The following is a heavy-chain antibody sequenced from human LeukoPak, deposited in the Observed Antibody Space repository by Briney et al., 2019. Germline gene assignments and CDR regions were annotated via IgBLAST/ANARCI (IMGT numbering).Heavy chain of an antibody. Sequence: PGGSLRLSCAASGFTFSSYAMHWVRQAPGKGLEWVAVISYDGSNKYYADSVKGRFTISRDNSKNTLYLQMNSLRAEDTAVYYCARDNPQTAATRPSYSYGYYFDYWGQGTLVTVSS. J-gene: IGHJ4*02. D-gene: IGHD5-18*01. CDR3: ARDNPQTAATRPSYSYGYYFDY. CDR1: GFTFSSYA. V-gene: IGHV3-30-3*01. CDR2: ISYDGSNK.